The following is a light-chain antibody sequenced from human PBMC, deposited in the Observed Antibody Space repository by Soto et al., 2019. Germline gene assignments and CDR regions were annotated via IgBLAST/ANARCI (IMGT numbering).Light chain of an antibody. Sequence: QLVLTQSPSASASLGASVKLTCTLSSGHSSYAIAWHEQQPEKGPRYLMNLKSDGSHKKGDGFPDRFSGSSTGAERYLTISRLQSEDEADYYCQTWGTGIVVFGGGTKLTVL. CDR1: SGHSSYA. V-gene: IGLV4-69*01. J-gene: IGLJ2*01. CDR2: LKSDGSH. CDR3: QTWGTGIVV.